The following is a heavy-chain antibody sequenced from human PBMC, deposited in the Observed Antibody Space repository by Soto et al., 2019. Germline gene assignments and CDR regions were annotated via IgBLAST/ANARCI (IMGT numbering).Heavy chain of an antibody. D-gene: IGHD6-13*01. J-gene: IGHJ4*02. Sequence: QVQLRESGPGLVKPSQTLSLTCPVSGGSINSGGYYWNWIRQPPGKGPEWVGYMYYSGSTYYNPFLRSRVIISADTSENHFSLKLSSVTAADTAVYFCARGYRQSGYSSSWVFDYWGQGTLVNVSS. CDR3: ARGYRQSGYSSSWVFDY. CDR1: GGSINSGGYY. CDR2: MYYSGST. V-gene: IGHV4-31*03.